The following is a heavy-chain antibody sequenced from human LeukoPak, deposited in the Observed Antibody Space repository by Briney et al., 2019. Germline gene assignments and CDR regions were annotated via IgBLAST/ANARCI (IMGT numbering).Heavy chain of an antibody. D-gene: IGHD3-16*02. J-gene: IGHJ3*02. CDR1: GFTFSSDW. CDR2: IKQDGSEK. Sequence: GGSLRLSCAASGFTFSSDWMSWVRQAPGKGLEWVANIKQDGSEKYYVDSVKGRFTISRDNAKNSLYLQMNSLRAEDTAVYYCARVNYVWGSYRYLLAFDIWGQGTMVTVSS. CDR3: ARVNYVWGSYRYLLAFDI. V-gene: IGHV3-7*01.